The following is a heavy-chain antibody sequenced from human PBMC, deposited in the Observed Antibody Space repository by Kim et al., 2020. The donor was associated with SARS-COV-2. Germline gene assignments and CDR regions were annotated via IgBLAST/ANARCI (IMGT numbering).Heavy chain of an antibody. CDR3: ALADSTHKYYFDY. V-gene: IGHV1-69*01. J-gene: IGHJ4*02. D-gene: IGHD2-2*01. Sequence: YAQKFQGRVTITADESTSTAYMELSSLRSEDTAVYYCALADSTHKYYFDYWGQGTLVTVSS.